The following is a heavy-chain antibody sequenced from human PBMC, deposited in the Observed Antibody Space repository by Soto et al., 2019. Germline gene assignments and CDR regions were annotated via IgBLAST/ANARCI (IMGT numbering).Heavy chain of an antibody. CDR2: ISAYNGNT. Sequence: ASVKVSCKAPGYTFTSYGISWVRQAPGQGLEWMGWISAYNGNTNYAQKLQGRVTMTTDTSTSTAYMELRSLRSDDTAVYYCARAYCGGDCYSNDYYFDYWGQGTLVTVSS. D-gene: IGHD2-21*02. J-gene: IGHJ4*02. CDR1: GYTFTSYG. CDR3: ARAYCGGDCYSNDYYFDY. V-gene: IGHV1-18*01.